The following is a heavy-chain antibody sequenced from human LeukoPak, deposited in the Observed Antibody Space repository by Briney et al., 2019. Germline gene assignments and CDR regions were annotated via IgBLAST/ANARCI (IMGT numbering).Heavy chain of an antibody. D-gene: IGHD3-16*02. Sequence: PSETLSLTCTVSGGSISSSSYYWGWIRQPPGKGLEWIGSIYYSGSTYYNPSLKSRVTITVDTSKNQFSLKLSSVTAADTAVYYCARDRYDYVWGSYRSIKYYFDYWGQGTLVTVSS. CDR2: IYYSGST. CDR3: ARDRYDYVWGSYRSIKYYFDY. V-gene: IGHV4-39*07. CDR1: GGSISSSSYY. J-gene: IGHJ4*02.